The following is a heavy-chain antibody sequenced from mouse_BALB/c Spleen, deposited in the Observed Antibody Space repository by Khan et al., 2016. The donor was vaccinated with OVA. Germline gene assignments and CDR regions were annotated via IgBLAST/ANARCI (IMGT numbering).Heavy chain of an antibody. CDR3: ARTDRIKC. Sequence: QLEESGPGLVKPSQSLSLTCTVTGYSITSGYVWNWLRQLPGDKEEWRGKISYRGSTNYNPSLNSRSPITRDTTKNQFFLQMESVTTEDTATCFCARTDRIKCWGESTTLAVS. D-gene: IGHD2-14*01. CDR2: ISYRGST. V-gene: IGHV3-2*02. J-gene: IGHJ2*01. CDR1: GYSITSGYV.